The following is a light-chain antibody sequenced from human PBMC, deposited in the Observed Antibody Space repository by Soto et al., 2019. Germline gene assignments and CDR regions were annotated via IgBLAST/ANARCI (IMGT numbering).Light chain of an antibody. CDR2: GAS. CDR3: QESYSTPLT. J-gene: IGKJ4*01. CDR1: QTISSW. V-gene: IGKV1-39*01. Sequence: DIQMTQSPSTLSGSVGDRVTITCRASQTISSWLAWYQQKPGRAPKLLIYGASTLESGVPSRFSGSGSGTDFTLTINNLQPEDFASYFCQESYSTPLTFGGGTKVDIK.